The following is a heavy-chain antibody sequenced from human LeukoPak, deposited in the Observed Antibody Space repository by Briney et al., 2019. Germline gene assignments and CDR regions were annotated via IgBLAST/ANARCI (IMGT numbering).Heavy chain of an antibody. CDR1: GGSISSSNW. CDR2: IYHSGST. V-gene: IGHV4-4*02. D-gene: IGHD5-18*01. CDR3: ARDPVYSYGYDRFDY. Sequence: PSGTLSLTCAVSGGSISSSNWWSWVRQPPGKGLEWIGEIYHSGSTNYNPSLKSRVTISVDKSKNQFSLKLSSVTAADTAVYYCARDPVYSYGYDRFDYWGQGTLVTVSS. J-gene: IGHJ4*02.